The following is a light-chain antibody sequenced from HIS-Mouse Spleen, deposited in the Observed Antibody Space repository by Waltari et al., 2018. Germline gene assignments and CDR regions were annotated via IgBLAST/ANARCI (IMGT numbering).Light chain of an antibody. J-gene: IGLJ2*01. CDR1: ALPQKY. Sequence: SYDLTQPPSVSVSPGQTARITCSGDALPQKYAYWYQQKSGQAPVLDIYEDSKRPSGIPERFSGSSSGTMATLTISGTQAMDEADYYCQAWDSSYSVFGGGTKLTVL. V-gene: IGLV3-10*01. CDR3: QAWDSSYSV. CDR2: EDS.